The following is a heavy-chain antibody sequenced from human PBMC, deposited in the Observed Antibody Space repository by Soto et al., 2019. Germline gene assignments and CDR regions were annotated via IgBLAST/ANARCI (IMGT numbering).Heavy chain of an antibody. CDR2: INQDESAK. Sequence: EVQLVESGGGLVQPGGSLRLSCTTSGFAFNTHWMSWVRQAPGKGLEWVANINQDESAKYYVDSVEGRFTVSRDNAKTPVSLQMNSLRAEDTAVYYCARGEHSTSSYYYYYGLDVWGQGTTVIVSS. V-gene: IGHV3-7*05. CDR1: GFAFNTHW. J-gene: IGHJ6*02. D-gene: IGHD1-26*01. CDR3: ARGEHSTSSYYYYYGLDV.